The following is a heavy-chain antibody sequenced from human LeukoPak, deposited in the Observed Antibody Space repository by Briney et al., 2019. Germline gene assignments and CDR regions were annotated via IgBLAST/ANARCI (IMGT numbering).Heavy chain of an antibody. CDR1: GFSFNDYG. D-gene: IGHD3-22*01. CDR3: VRGPRYYDDSGFHYGVFDI. V-gene: IGHV3-20*04. CDR2: ITWNGGST. Sequence: GGSLRLSCAASGFSFNDYGMSWVRQAPGQGPEWVSGITWNGGSTDYAASVKGRFIISRDNSKNTLSLQMNSLTADDTAVYYCVRGPRYYDDSGFHYGVFDIWGQGTVVTVSS. J-gene: IGHJ3*02.